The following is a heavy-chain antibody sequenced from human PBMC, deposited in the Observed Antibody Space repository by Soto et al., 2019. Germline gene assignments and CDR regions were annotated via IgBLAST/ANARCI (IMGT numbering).Heavy chain of an antibody. J-gene: IGHJ4*02. CDR1: GYTFTSYG. CDR2: ISDYNGNT. D-gene: IGHD6-6*01. Sequence: AAVKVSCKASGYTFTSYGISWVRQAPGQELEWMGWISDYNGNTNYAQKLQGRVTMTTDTSTSTAFMQLRILRSDDTVVYYCAGDHPFEYSSSSYFDYWGQGTLVTVSS. CDR3: AGDHPFEYSSSSYFDY. V-gene: IGHV1-18*01.